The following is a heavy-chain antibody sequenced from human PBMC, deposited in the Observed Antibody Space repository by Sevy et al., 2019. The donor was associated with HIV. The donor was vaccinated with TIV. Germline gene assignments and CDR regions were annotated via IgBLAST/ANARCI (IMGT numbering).Heavy chain of an antibody. V-gene: IGHV3-23*01. CDR2: ISGTGGNT. Sequence: QLGGSLRLSCAASGFTFINYAMSWVRQAPGKGLEWVSGISGTGGNTYLADSVKGRFTISRDNSKNTLYLQMNSRRSEDTAIYFCARANCSLTSCYPFDYWGQGTLVTVSS. CDR3: ARANCSLTSCYPFDY. CDR1: GFTFINYA. J-gene: IGHJ4*02. D-gene: IGHD2-2*01.